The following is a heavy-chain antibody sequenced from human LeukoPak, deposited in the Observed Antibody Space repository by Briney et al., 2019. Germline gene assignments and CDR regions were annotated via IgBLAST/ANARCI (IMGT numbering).Heavy chain of an antibody. Sequence: PSETLSLTCAVSGGSISSGGYSWSWIRQPPGKGLEWIGYIYHSGSTYYNPSLKSRVTISVDRSKNQFSLKLSSVTAADTAVYYCARGEGYGSGYEAFDIWGQGTMVTVSS. CDR3: ARGEGYGSGYEAFDI. CDR1: GGSISSGGYS. CDR2: IYHSGST. D-gene: IGHD3-10*01. V-gene: IGHV4-30-2*01. J-gene: IGHJ3*02.